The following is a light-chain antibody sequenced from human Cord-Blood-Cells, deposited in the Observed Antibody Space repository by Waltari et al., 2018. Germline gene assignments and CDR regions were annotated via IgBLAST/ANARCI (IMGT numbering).Light chain of an antibody. V-gene: IGKV4-1*01. CDR1: KSVLYSSNNKNY. CDR3: QQYYSTPFT. J-gene: IGKJ3*01. CDR2: WAS. Sequence: DIVMTKSPDSLAVSLGERATINCKSSKSVLYSSNNKNYLALYQQKPGQPPKLLIYWASTREYGVPDRCSGSGSGTDFTLTISSLQAEDVAVYYCQQYYSTPFTFGPGTKLDIK.